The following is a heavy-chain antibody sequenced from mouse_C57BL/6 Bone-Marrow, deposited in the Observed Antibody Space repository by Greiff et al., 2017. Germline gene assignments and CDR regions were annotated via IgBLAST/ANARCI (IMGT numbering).Heavy chain of an antibody. Sequence: DVQLVESGGGLVKPGGSLKLSCAASGFTFSSYTMSWVRQTPEKRLQWVAAISGGGGNTYYPDSVKGRFTISRDNDKNILYLQMSSLRSEDTAVYYCSRQVTTVLATKYFDVWGTGTTVTVSS. CDR3: SRQVTTVLATKYFDV. D-gene: IGHD1-1*01. V-gene: IGHV5-9*04. CDR1: GFTFSSYT. CDR2: ISGGGGNT. J-gene: IGHJ1*03.